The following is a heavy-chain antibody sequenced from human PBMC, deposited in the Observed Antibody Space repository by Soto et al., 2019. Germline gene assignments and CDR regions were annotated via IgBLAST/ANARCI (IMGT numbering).Heavy chain of an antibody. CDR2: IDPSDSYT. CDR1: GYSFTSYW. V-gene: IGHV5-10-1*01. Sequence: GESLKISCKGSGYSFTSYWISRVRQMPGKGLEWMGRIDPSDSYTNYSPSFQGHVTISADKSISTAYLQWSSLKASDTAMYYCARPAGYCSSTSCHTYYYYGMDVWGQGTTVTVSS. D-gene: IGHD2-2*02. J-gene: IGHJ6*02. CDR3: ARPAGYCSSTSCHTYYYYGMDV.